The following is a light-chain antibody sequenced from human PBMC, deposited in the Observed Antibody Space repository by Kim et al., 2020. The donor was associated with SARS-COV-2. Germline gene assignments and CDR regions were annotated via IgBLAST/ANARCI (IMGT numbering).Light chain of an antibody. CDR2: GAS. V-gene: IGKV1-17*01. Sequence: ASVGDSVTSTCRASQDIRNDLGWYQQSPGRAPKRLIYGASSLQSGVPSRFSGSGSGTEFTLTISSLQPEDFATYFCLQHNTYPITFGQGTRLEIK. CDR1: QDIRND. CDR3: LQHNTYPIT. J-gene: IGKJ5*01.